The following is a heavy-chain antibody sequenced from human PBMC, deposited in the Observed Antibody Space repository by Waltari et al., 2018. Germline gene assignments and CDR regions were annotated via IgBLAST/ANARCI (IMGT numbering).Heavy chain of an antibody. CDR2: IYHSGST. V-gene: IGHV4-38-2*01. CDR1: GYSISSGYY. J-gene: IGHJ4*02. Sequence: QVQLQESGPGLVKPSETLSLTCAVSGYSISSGYYWGWIRQPPGKGLEWIGSIYHSGSTYYNPSLKSRVTISVDTSKIQFSLKLSSVTAADTAVYYCRGSMSYDILTGYYTHLDYWGQGTLVTVSS. D-gene: IGHD3-9*01. CDR3: RGSMSYDILTGYYTHLDY.